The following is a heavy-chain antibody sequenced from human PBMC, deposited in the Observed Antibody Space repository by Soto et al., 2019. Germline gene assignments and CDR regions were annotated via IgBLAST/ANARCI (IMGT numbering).Heavy chain of an antibody. Sequence: GGSLRLSCEASGFTFSSYGMHWVRQAPGKGLEWVAVISYDGSNKYYADSVKGRFTISRDNSKNTLYLQMNSLRAEDTAVYYCAKDIDYYYGMDVWGQGPTVTVSS. CDR2: ISYDGSNK. D-gene: IGHD3-16*02. CDR3: AKDIDYYYGMDV. J-gene: IGHJ6*02. V-gene: IGHV3-30*18. CDR1: GFTFSSYG.